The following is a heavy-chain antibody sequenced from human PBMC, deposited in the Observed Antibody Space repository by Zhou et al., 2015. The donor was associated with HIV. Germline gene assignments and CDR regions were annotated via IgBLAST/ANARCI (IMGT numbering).Heavy chain of an antibody. D-gene: IGHD6-13*01. CDR2: INPSGGST. CDR1: GYTFTSYY. V-gene: IGHV1-46*01. Sequence: QVQLVQSGAEVKKPGASVKVSCKASGYTFTSYYMHWVRQAPGQGLEWMGIINPSGGSTSYAQKFQGRVTMTRDTSTSTVYMELSSLRSEDTAVYYCARDRGIAAAGTDFDYVGPGNPGHRLL. CDR3: ARDRGIAAAGTDFDY. J-gene: IGHJ4*02.